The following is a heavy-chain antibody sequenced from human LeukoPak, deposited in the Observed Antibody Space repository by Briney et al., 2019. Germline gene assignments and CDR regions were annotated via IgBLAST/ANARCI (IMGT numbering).Heavy chain of an antibody. J-gene: IGHJ6*02. CDR1: GFTFSKYT. CDR3: AKALDPIATNVMTYYYYGMDV. CDR2: IYGGTTTRT. Sequence: GGSLRLSCVASGFTFSKYTMSWVRQAPGKGLEWVSGIYGGTTTRTFYAESVKGRFTISRDNSKNTLYLQMNSLRAEDTAVYYCAKALDPIATNVMTYYYYGMDVWGQGTTVTVSS. V-gene: IGHV3-23*01. D-gene: IGHD6-13*01.